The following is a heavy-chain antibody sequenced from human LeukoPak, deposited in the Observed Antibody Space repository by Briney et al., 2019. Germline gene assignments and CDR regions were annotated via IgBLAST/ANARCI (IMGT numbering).Heavy chain of an antibody. Sequence: GGSLRLSCAASGFTFSSYSMNWVRQAPGKGLEWVSSISSSSSYIYYADSVKGRFTISRDNAKNSLYLQMNSLRAEDRAVYYCARGYSYGYYYYGMDVWGQGTTVTVSS. V-gene: IGHV3-21*01. D-gene: IGHD5-18*01. CDR3: ARGYSYGYYYYGMDV. CDR1: GFTFSSYS. CDR2: ISSSSSYI. J-gene: IGHJ6*02.